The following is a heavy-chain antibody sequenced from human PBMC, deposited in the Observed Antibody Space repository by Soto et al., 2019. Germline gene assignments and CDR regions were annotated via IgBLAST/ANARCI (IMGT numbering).Heavy chain of an antibody. D-gene: IGHD4-4*01. J-gene: IGHJ4*02. CDR2: IKSKPAGGTT. Sequence: GGSLRLSCAASGLIFREAWMNWVRQGPRKGLEWVGRIKSKPAGGTTDYAAPVKGRFTISRDDSKNTVYLQMSSLKTDDTAVYFCTADLPGGYSNFFDYWGQGTLVTVSS. CDR1: GLIFREAW. V-gene: IGHV3-15*07. CDR3: TADLPGGYSNFFDY.